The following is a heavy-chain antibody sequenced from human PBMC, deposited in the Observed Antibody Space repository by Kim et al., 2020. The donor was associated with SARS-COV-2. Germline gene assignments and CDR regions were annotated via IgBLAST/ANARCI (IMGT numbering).Heavy chain of an antibody. CDR3: ARGRAGVVPSPILGTGPHYDYYIMDV. CDR1: GGSFSGYY. Sequence: SETLSLTCAVYGGSFSGYYWSWIRQPPGKGLEWIGEINHSGGTNYNPSLKSRVSISVDTSKNQFSLKLSSVTAADTALYYCARGRAGVVPSPILGTGPHYDYYIMDVWGQGTTVTVSS. J-gene: IGHJ6*02. CDR2: INHSGGT. V-gene: IGHV4-34*01. D-gene: IGHD2-2*02.